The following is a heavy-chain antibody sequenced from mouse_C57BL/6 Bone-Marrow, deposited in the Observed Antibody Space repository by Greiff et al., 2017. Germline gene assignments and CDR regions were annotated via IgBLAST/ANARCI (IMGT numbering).Heavy chain of an antibody. CDR2: IDPSDSYT. V-gene: IGHV1-59*01. Sequence: QVQLQQPGAELVRPGTSVKLSCKASGYTFTSYWMHWVKQRPGQGLEWIGVIDPSDSYTNYNQKFKGKATLTVDTSSSTAYMQLSSLTSEDSAVYYWARSFDYGSSLYAMDYWGQGTSVTVSS. CDR1: GYTFTSYW. CDR3: ARSFDYGSSLYAMDY. J-gene: IGHJ4*01. D-gene: IGHD1-1*01.